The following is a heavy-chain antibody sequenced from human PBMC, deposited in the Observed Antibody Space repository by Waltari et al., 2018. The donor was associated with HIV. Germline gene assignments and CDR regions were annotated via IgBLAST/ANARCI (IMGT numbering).Heavy chain of an antibody. J-gene: IGHJ4*02. CDR1: GFTFANLR. CDR3: ARGYSSSRWIPLYH. D-gene: IGHD6-6*01. V-gene: IGHV3-33*01. CDR2: FWSDGVEI. Sequence: QVQLVESGGGAVQPGTSLTLSCAVSGFTFANLRSHWVRQSPGKGLEWLAVFWSDGVEISYADSVKGRFTISKDSSQKTLYLHLTSLRAEDTALYYCARGYSSSRWIPLYHWGRGTLVTVSS.